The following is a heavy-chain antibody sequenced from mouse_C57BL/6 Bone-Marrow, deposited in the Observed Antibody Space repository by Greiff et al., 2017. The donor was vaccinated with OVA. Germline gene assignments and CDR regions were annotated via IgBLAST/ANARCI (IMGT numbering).Heavy chain of an antibody. D-gene: IGHD1-1*01. V-gene: IGHV1-19*01. J-gene: IGHJ2*01. CDR1: GYTFTDYY. CDR3: ASYSAYFDY. Sequence: EVQLQQSGPVLVKPGASVKMSCKASGYTFTDYYMNWVKQSHGKSLEWIGVINPYNGGTSYNQKFKGKATLTVDKSSSTAYMELNSLTSEDSAVYYCASYSAYFDYWGQGTTLTVSS. CDR2: INPYNGGT.